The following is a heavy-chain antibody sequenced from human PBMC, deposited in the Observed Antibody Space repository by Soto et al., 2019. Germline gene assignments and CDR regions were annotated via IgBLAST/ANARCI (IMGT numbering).Heavy chain of an antibody. Sequence: SVKVSCKASGGTFSSYAISWVRQAPGQGLEWMGGIIPIFGTANYAQKFQGRVTITADESTSTAYMELSSLGSEDTAVYYCARNHYYCGGDCRRDYFDYWGQGTLVTVYS. V-gene: IGHV1-69*13. CDR3: ARNHYYCGGDCRRDYFDY. CDR1: GGTFSSYA. J-gene: IGHJ4*02. D-gene: IGHD2-21*02. CDR2: IIPIFGTA.